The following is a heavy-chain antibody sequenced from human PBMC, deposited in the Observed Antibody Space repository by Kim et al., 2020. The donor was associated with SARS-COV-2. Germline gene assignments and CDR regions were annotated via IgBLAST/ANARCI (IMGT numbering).Heavy chain of an antibody. CDR1: GYIFTNYG. Sequence: ASVKVSCKASGYIFTNYGFSWVRQAPGQGLEWVGWINTYNGKTNYAQRVQGRVTVSIDTSTSIAYMELRSLRFDDTAVYYCVRVETGLYGSGIRYHMDVWGQGTSVTVSS. CDR2: INTYNGKT. J-gene: IGHJ6*02. CDR3: VRVETGLYGSGIRYHMDV. V-gene: IGHV1-18*01. D-gene: IGHD3-10*01.